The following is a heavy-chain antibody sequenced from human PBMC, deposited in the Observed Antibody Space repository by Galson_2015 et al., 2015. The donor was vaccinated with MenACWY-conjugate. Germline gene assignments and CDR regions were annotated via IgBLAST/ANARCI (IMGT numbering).Heavy chain of an antibody. CDR1: GGSIYSSDHW. D-gene: IGHD3-22*01. Sequence: SETLSLTCSVSGGSIYSSDHWWGWIRQPPGKGLEWIASIRHSETTHYNPSLKSRVSISVDTSKNQFSLKLTSVSAADTAVYYCARLPRGINLILEGSWGQGILVTVSS. CDR3: ARLPRGINLILEGS. CDR2: IRHSETT. V-gene: IGHV4-39*01. J-gene: IGHJ5*02.